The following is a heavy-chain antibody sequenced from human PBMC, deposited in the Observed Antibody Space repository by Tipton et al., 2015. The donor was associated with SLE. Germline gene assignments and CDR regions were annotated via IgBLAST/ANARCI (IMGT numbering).Heavy chain of an antibody. CDR3: ARAVGDTSGYLDY. D-gene: IGHD3-22*01. V-gene: IGHV4-39*07. CDR1: GGSIRSSTYY. J-gene: IGHJ4*02. Sequence: TLSLTCTVSGGSIRSSTYYWGWIRQPPGKGLEWIGSLDYSGSTYYNPSLKNRINISVETSKNQFSLKLSSVTAADTAVYYCARAVGDTSGYLDYWGLGTLVTVPS. CDR2: LDYSGST.